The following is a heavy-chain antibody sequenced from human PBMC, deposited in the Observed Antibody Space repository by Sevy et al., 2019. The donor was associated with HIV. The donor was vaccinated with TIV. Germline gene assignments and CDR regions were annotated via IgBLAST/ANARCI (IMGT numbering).Heavy chain of an antibody. CDR2: INSDGSTT. V-gene: IGHV3-74*01. CDR3: ARDTLGYGGNPNLDLDL. D-gene: IGHD4-17*01. J-gene: IGHJ4*02. CDR1: GFSFSRYF. Sequence: GGSLRLSCAASGFSFSRYFMHWVRQAPGKGLVWVARINSDGSTTNYADSVKGRFTVSRDNAKNTLYLELHSLRVEDTASYYCARDTLGYGGNPNLDLDLWGQGTLVTVSS.